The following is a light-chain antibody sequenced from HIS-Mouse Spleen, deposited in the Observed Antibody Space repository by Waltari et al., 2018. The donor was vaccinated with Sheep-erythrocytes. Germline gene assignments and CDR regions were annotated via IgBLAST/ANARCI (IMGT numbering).Light chain of an antibody. Sequence: DVVMTQSPLSLPVTLGQPASISCRSSQSLVHSDGNTYLNWFQQRPGPSPRRLIYKVSNRDSGVPDRFSGSGSGTDFTLKISRVEAEDVGVYYCMQGDTFGQGTKLEIK. V-gene: IGKV2-30*02. CDR2: KVS. J-gene: IGKJ2*01. CDR1: QSLVHSDGNTY. CDR3: MQGDT.